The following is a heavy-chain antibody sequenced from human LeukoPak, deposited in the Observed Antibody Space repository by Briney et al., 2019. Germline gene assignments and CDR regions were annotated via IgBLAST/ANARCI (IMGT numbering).Heavy chain of an antibody. CDR3: ARARYGSGGYFFDF. Sequence: GGSLRLSCAACGFNFNSYWMSWVRQAPGKGLECVANIKQDGSEIYFVDSVKGGFTISRDNAKSSLYLQMNSLRGEDTAVYYCARARYGSGGYFFDFWGQGTLVTVSS. V-gene: IGHV3-7*04. D-gene: IGHD3-10*01. J-gene: IGHJ4*02. CDR2: IKQDGSEI. CDR1: GFNFNSYW.